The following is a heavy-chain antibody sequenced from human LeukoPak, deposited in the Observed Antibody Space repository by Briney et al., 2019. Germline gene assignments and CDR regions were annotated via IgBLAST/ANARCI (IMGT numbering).Heavy chain of an antibody. Sequence: PGASVKVSCKASGYTFTSYGISWVRQAPGQGLEWMGWISAYNGNTNYAQKLQGRVTMTTDTSTSTAYMELRSLRSDDTAVYYCARGLDYDSSDLAGARWGQGTLVTVSP. J-gene: IGHJ4*02. CDR1: GYTFTSYG. CDR3: ARGLDYDSSDLAGAR. V-gene: IGHV1-18*01. CDR2: ISAYNGNT. D-gene: IGHD3-22*01.